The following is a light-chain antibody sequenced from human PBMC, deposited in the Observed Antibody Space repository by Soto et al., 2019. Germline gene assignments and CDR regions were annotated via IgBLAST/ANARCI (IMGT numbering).Light chain of an antibody. CDR1: SSDVGSYNY. CDR2: EVT. J-gene: IGLJ2*01. CDR3: SLYVDNNNLL. Sequence: QSALTQPPSASGSPGQSVTISCTGTSSDVGSYNYVSWYQQHPDQAPKLMLYEVTKRPSGVPDRFSGSKSGNMASLTVAGLQAEDEADYYCSLYVDNNNLLFGGGTKLTVL. V-gene: IGLV2-8*01.